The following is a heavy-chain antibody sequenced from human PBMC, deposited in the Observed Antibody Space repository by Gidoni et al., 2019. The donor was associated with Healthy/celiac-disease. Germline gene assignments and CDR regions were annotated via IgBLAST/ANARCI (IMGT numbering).Heavy chain of an antibody. V-gene: IGHV4-34*01. CDR3: ARGYDFWSGYYKKGWFDP. D-gene: IGHD3-3*01. Sequence: QVQLQQWGAGLLKPSETLSLTCAVYGGSFSGYYWSWIRQPPGKGLEWIGEINHSGSTNYNPSLKSRVTISVDTSKNQFSLKLSSVTAADTAVYYCARGYDFWSGYYKKGWFDPWGQGTLVTVSS. CDR2: INHSGST. CDR1: GGSFSGYY. J-gene: IGHJ5*02.